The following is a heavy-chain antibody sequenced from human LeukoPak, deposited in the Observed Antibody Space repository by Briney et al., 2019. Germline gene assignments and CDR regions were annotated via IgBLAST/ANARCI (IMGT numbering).Heavy chain of an antibody. J-gene: IGHJ3*02. D-gene: IGHD3-22*01. CDR3: AKDLKVKDAFDI. CDR1: GFTVSSNS. CDR2: IYSDNT. Sequence: GGSLRLSCTVSGFTVSSNSMSWVRQAPGKGLEWVSFIYSDNTHYSDSVKGRFTISRDNSKSTLYLQMNSLRAEDTAVYYCAKDLKVKDAFDIWGQGTMVTVSS. V-gene: IGHV3-53*01.